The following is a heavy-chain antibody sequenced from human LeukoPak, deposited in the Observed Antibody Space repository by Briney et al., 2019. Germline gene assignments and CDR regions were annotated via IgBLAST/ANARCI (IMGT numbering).Heavy chain of an antibody. Sequence: GGSLRLSCAASGFTFRNYAMHWVRQAPGEGLEYVSAITGDGGTTYYARSVKDRFTISRDNSKNTLYLQMGSLRAEDTAVYYCAAPYSGSSAWGAFDIWGQGTMVTVSS. D-gene: IGHD1-26*01. CDR2: ITGDGGTT. V-gene: IGHV3-64*01. CDR3: AAPYSGSSAWGAFDI. CDR1: GFTFRNYA. J-gene: IGHJ3*02.